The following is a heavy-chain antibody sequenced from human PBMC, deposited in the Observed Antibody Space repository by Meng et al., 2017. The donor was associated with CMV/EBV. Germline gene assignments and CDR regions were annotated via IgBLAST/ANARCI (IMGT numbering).Heavy chain of an antibody. CDR2: ISSSSSYI. CDR3: ARTKQLVRFDY. CDR1: GFTFDDYG. J-gene: IGHJ4*02. Sequence: GESLKISCAASGFTFDDYGMSWVRQAPGKGLEWVSSISSSSSYIYYADSVKGRFTISRDNAKNSLYLQMNSLRAEDTAVYYCARTKQLVRFDYWGQGTLVTVSS. D-gene: IGHD6-13*01. V-gene: IGHV3-21*01.